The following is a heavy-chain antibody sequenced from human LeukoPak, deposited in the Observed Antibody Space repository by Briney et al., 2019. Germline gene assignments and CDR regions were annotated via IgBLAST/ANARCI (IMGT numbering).Heavy chain of an antibody. Sequence: ETLSLICTVSGGSISNYYGSWIRQPPGKGLEWIGYISNSGTTKYNPSLKSRVTISLDTSKNQFSLKLSSVTAADTAVYYCAGDSSTYYNYFDYWGQGTLVTVSS. CDR2: ISNSGTT. D-gene: IGHD2-2*01. J-gene: IGHJ4*02. CDR1: GGSISNYY. CDR3: AGDSSTYYNYFDY. V-gene: IGHV4-59*01.